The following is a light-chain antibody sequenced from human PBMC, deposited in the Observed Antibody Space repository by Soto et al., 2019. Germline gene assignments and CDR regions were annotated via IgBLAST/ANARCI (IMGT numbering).Light chain of an antibody. CDR2: GAS. CDR1: QSVSSN. Sequence: EIVMTQSPATLSVSPGDRATLSCMASQSVSSNLAWYQQKPGQAPRPLIYGASTRATGIPARFSGSGSGTEFTLSISSLQSEDFAVYYCQQYDNWPPFTFGQGTKLEIK. J-gene: IGKJ2*01. CDR3: QQYDNWPPFT. V-gene: IGKV3-15*01.